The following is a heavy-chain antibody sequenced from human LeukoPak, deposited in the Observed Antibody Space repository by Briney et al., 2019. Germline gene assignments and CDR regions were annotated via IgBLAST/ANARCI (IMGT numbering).Heavy chain of an antibody. Sequence: ASVTVSCKASGYTFTGYYMHWLRQAPGHPLEWMGWINPNSGGTNYAQKFQGRVTMTRDTSISTAYMELSRLRSDDTAVYYCASQPYYYGSGSTFDYWGQGTLVTVSS. CDR2: INPNSGGT. V-gene: IGHV1-2*02. J-gene: IGHJ4*02. D-gene: IGHD3-10*01. CDR3: ASQPYYYGSGSTFDY. CDR1: GYTFTGYY.